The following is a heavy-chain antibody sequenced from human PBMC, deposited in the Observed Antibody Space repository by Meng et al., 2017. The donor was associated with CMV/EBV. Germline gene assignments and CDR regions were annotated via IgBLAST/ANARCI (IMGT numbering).Heavy chain of an antibody. CDR1: GFTFSSYA. CDR2: ISGSGGRT. Sequence: GESLKISCAASGFTFSSYAMSWVRQAPGKGLEWVSSISGSGGRTYHADSVKGRFTISRDNSKNTLYLQMNSLRAEDTAVYYCAKEGLEYLAAGYNWFDPWGQGTLVTVSS. V-gene: IGHV3-23*01. CDR3: AKEGLEYLAAGYNWFDP. D-gene: IGHD6-13*01. J-gene: IGHJ5*02.